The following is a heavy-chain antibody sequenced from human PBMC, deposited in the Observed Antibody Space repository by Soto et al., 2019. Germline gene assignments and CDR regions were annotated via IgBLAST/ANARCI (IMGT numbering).Heavy chain of an antibody. J-gene: IGHJ6*02. Sequence: QVQLVQSGDEVKKPGASVKVSCKASGYIFVNYGIAWVRQAPGQGLEWMGWISPYTGNTHSATKGQCRRTMTTATSTSTAYMDLGSLTSDDTAVYYCVMVDNYVTPTPQDVWGQGTTVTVSS. V-gene: IGHV1-18*01. CDR1: GYIFVNYG. CDR2: ISPYTGNT. CDR3: VMVDNYVTPTPQDV. D-gene: IGHD3-16*01.